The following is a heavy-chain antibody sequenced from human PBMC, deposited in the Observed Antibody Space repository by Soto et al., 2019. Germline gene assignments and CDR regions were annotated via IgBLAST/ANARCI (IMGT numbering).Heavy chain of an antibody. CDR2: IYHSGST. V-gene: IGHV4-4*02. D-gene: IGHD1-26*01. Sequence: SETLSLTCAVSGGSISSNNWWSWVRQPPGKGLEWIGEIYHSGSTNYNPSLKSRVTISVDKSKNQFSLKLRSVTAADTAVYYWAKKTWDPPRWFDPWGQGTLVTVSS. J-gene: IGHJ5*02. CDR1: GGSISSNNW. CDR3: AKKTWDPPRWFDP.